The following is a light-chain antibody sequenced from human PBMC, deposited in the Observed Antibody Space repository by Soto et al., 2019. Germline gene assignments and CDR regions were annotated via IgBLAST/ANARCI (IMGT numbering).Light chain of an antibody. CDR1: SSDVGVYNY. Sequence: QSALTQPASVSGSPGQSITISCTGTSSDVGVYNYVSWYQQHPGKAPKLIIYEVSNRPSGVSNRFSGSKSGNTASLTISGIQAEDEADFYCSSYTSSLTLVFGGGTKVTVL. CDR3: SSYTSSLTLV. CDR2: EVS. J-gene: IGLJ2*01. V-gene: IGLV2-14*01.